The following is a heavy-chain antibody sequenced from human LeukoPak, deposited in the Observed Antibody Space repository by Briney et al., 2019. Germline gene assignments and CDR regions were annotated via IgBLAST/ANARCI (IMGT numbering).Heavy chain of an antibody. CDR3: ARSSSSWSAFDI. J-gene: IGHJ3*02. CDR2: INPNSGGT. V-gene: IGHV1-2*02. Sequence: ASVKVSCKASGYTFTGYYMHWVRQAPGQGLEWMGWINPNSGGTNYAQKFQGRVTMTRDTSISTAYMELSRLRSDDTAVYYCARSSSSWSAFDIWGQGTMVTVSS. CDR1: GYTFTGYY. D-gene: IGHD6-13*01.